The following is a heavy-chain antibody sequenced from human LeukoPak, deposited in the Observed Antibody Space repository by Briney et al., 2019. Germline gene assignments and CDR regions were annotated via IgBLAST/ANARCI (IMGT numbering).Heavy chain of an antibody. J-gene: IGHJ4*02. CDR3: ARGERGVYSGSHHDY. V-gene: IGHV3-7*03. CDR2: IKQDGSEK. Sequence: GGSLRLSCAASGFTFSSYWMSWVRQAPGKGLEWVANIKQDGSEKNCVDSVRGRFTISRDNAKNSLYLQMNSLRAEDTAVYYCARGERGVYSGSHHDYWGQGTLVTVSS. D-gene: IGHD1-26*01. CDR1: GFTFSSYW.